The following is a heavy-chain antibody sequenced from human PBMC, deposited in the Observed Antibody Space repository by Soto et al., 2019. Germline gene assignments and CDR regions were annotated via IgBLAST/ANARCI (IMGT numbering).Heavy chain of an antibody. CDR2: ISAYNGNT. J-gene: IGHJ5*02. V-gene: IGHV1-18*01. Sequence: QVQLVQSGAEVKKPGASVKVSCKASGYTFTSYGISWVRQPPGQGLEWMGWISAYNGNTNYAQKLQGRVTMTTDTSTSTAYMELRSLRSDDTAVYYCATSRAYYYDSSGYYGHNWFDPWGQGTLVTVSS. CDR3: ATSRAYYYDSSGYYGHNWFDP. D-gene: IGHD3-22*01. CDR1: GYTFTSYG.